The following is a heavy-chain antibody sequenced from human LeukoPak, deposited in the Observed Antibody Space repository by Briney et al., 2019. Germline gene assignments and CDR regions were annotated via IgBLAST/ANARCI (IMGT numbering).Heavy chain of an antibody. CDR1: GFTFSSYA. CDR2: ISGSGGST. CDR3: AKVKDYDILTGYYADY. V-gene: IGHV3-23*01. D-gene: IGHD3-9*01. Sequence: PGGSLRLSCAASGFTFSSYAMSWVRQAPGKGLEWVSAISGSGGSTYYADSVKGRFTISRDNSKNTLYLQMNSLRAEDTAVYYCAKVKDYDILTGYYADYWGQGTLVTVSS. J-gene: IGHJ4*02.